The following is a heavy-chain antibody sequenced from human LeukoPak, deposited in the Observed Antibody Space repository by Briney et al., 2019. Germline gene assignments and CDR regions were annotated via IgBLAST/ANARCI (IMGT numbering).Heavy chain of an antibody. J-gene: IGHJ6*03. CDR3: ARLEQYHRGHVYYYMDV. D-gene: IGHD2-2*01. CDR1: GFTFSDYY. Sequence: GGSLRLSCAASGFTFSDYYMTWIRQAPGKGLEWVSYMTSSGTTIYYADSVRGRLTIPRDSAKKSLYLQMNSLRAEDTAVYYCARLEQYHRGHVYYYMDVWGKGTTVTVSS. CDR2: MTSSGTTI. V-gene: IGHV3-11*01.